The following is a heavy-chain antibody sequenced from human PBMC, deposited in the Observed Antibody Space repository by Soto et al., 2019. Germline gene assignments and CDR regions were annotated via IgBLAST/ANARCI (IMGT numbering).Heavy chain of an antibody. CDR3: VYHGGVPCYHGV. CDR2: LFYSGST. CDR1: GGSLSSSNW. Sequence: SETLSLTCAVSGGSLSSSNWWSWVRQPPGQTLEWLGELFYSGSTKYNPSLSSRVTISADQSNNVFSLRLTSVTAADTAMYYCVYHGGVPCYHGVWGQGVLVTVSS. V-gene: IGHV4-4*02. J-gene: IGHJ1*01. D-gene: IGHD2-15*01.